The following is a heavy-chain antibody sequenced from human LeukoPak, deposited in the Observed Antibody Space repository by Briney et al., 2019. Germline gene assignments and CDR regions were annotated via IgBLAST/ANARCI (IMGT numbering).Heavy chain of an antibody. Sequence: SETLSLTCTVSGGSISSSSYYWGWIRQPPGTGREGVGSIYYSGSTYYNPSLKSRVTISVDTSKKQFSLKHSPVNAAAPAVFSRARHESYGVPCTFDIWGRERIVTVSS. J-gene: IGHJ3*02. V-gene: IGHV4-39*01. D-gene: IGHD4-17*01. CDR3: ARHESYGVPCTFDI. CDR1: GGSISSSSYY. CDR2: IYYSGST.